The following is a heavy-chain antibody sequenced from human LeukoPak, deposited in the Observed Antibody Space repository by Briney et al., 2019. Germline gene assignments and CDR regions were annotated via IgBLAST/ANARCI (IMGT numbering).Heavy chain of an antibody. J-gene: IGHJ4*02. CDR3: AVSIAAAGLFDY. CDR1: GGSISSYY. Sequence: PSETLSLTCTVSGGSISSYYWSWIRQPPGKGLEWIGYIYYSGSTNYNPSLKSRVTISVATSKNQFSLKLSSVTAADTAVYYCAVSIAAAGLFDYWGQGTLVTVSS. V-gene: IGHV4-59*01. CDR2: IYYSGST. D-gene: IGHD6-13*01.